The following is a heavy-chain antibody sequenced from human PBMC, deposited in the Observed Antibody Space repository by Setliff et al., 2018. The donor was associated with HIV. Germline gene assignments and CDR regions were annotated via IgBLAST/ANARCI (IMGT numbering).Heavy chain of an antibody. CDR3: ARDSEWGSYIFWTFDI. CDR2: ISAYNGNT. CDR1: GYTFTSYG. J-gene: IGHJ3*02. Sequence: ASVKVSCKASGYTFTSYGIIWVRQAPGQGLEWMGWISAYNGNTNYAQKLQGRVTMTTDTSTSTAYMELRSLRSDDTAVYYCARDSEWGSYIFWTFDIWGQGTMVTVS. D-gene: IGHD1-26*01. V-gene: IGHV1-18*01.